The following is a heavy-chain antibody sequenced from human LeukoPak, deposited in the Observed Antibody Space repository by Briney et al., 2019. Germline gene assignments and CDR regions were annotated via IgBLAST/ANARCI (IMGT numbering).Heavy chain of an antibody. V-gene: IGHV4-59*12. Sequence: SETLSLTCTVSGGSISSYYWSWIRQPPGKGLEWIGYIYYSGSTNYNPSLKSRVTISVDTSKNQFSLKLSSVTAADTAVYYCARSINYDFWSGYYTYWFDPWGQGTLVTVSS. J-gene: IGHJ5*02. CDR2: IYYSGST. CDR3: ARSINYDFWSGYYTYWFDP. D-gene: IGHD3-3*01. CDR1: GGSISSYY.